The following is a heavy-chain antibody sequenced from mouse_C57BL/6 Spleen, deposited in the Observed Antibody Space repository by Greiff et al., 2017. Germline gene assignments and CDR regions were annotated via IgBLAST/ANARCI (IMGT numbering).Heavy chain of an antibody. Sequence: QVQLQQSGPELVKPGASVKISCKASGYAFSSSWMNWVKQRPGKGLEWIGRIYPGDGDTNYNGKFKGKATLTADKSSSTAYMQLSSLTSEDSAVYFCAKDDYDVRLGYWGQGTTLTVSS. D-gene: IGHD2-4*01. J-gene: IGHJ2*01. V-gene: IGHV1-82*01. CDR1: GYAFSSSW. CDR2: IYPGDGDT. CDR3: AKDDYDVRLGY.